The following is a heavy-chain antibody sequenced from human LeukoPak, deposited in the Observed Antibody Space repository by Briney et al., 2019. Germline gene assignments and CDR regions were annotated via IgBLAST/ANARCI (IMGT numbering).Heavy chain of an antibody. D-gene: IGHD1-26*01. CDR1: GFTFSSYG. CDR3: AKDFRIVGATLFDY. CDR2: ISGSGGST. Sequence: GGSLRLSCAASGFTFSSYGMSWVRQAPGKGLEWVSAISGSGGSTYYADSVKGRFTISRDNSKNTLYLQMNSLRAEDTAVYYCAKDFRIVGATLFDYWGQGTLVTVSS. J-gene: IGHJ4*02. V-gene: IGHV3-23*01.